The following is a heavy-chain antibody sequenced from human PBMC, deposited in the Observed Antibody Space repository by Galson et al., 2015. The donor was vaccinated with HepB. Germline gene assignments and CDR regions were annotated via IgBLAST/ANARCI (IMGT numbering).Heavy chain of an antibody. V-gene: IGHV3-11*01. CDR1: GFTFSDYY. CDR2: ISSSGSTI. CDR3: VKGNSGCSYLPIDY. Sequence: SLRLSCAASGFTFSDYYMSWIRQAPGKGLEWVSYISSSGSTIYYADSVKGRFAISRDNAKNSLYLQMNSLRAEDTAVYYCVKGNSGCSYLPIDYCGQGTLVTVSS. D-gene: IGHD1-26*01. J-gene: IGHJ4*02.